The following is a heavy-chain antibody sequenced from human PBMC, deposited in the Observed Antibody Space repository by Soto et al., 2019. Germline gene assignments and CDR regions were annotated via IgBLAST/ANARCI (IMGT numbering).Heavy chain of an antibody. CDR1: GFTFSSYA. J-gene: IGHJ4*02. V-gene: IGHV3-23*01. CDR3: AKDYYGSGSQTDPPYYFDY. D-gene: IGHD3-10*01. CDR2: ISGSGGST. Sequence: PGGSLRLSCAASGFTFSSYAMSWVRQAPGKGLEWVSAISGSGGSTYYADSVKGRFTISRDNSKNTLYLQMNSLRAEDTAVYYCAKDYYGSGSQTDPPYYFDYWGQGTLVTVSS.